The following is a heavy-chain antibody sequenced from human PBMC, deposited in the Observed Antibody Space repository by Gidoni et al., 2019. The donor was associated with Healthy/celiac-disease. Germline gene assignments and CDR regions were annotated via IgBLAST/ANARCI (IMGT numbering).Heavy chain of an antibody. CDR3: ARGVRYSSSWYGYYMDV. V-gene: IGHV3-66*02. D-gene: IGHD6-13*01. CDR2: IYSGGST. CDR1: GFTVSSNY. Sequence: EVQLVESGGGLVQPGGSLRLSRAASGFTVSSNYMSWVRQAPGKGLEWVSVIYSGGSTYYADSVKGRFTISRDNSKNTLYLQMNSLRAEDTAVYYCARGVRYSSSWYGYYMDVWGKGTTVTVSS. J-gene: IGHJ6*03.